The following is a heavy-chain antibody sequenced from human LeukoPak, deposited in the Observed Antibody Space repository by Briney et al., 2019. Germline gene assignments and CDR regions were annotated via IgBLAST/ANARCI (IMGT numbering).Heavy chain of an antibody. CDR3: AREGRDIVVVPYYYGMDV. Sequence: PGGSQRLSCAASGFTFSSYEMNWVRQAPGKGLEWVSYISSSGSTIYYADSVKGRFTISRDNAKNSLYLQMNSLRAEDTAVYYCAREGRDIVVVPYYYGMDVWGKGTTVTVSS. V-gene: IGHV3-48*03. J-gene: IGHJ6*04. CDR2: ISSSGSTI. CDR1: GFTFSSYE. D-gene: IGHD2-2*01.